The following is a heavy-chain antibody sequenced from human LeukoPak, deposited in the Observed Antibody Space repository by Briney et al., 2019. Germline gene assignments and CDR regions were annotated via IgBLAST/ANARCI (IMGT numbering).Heavy chain of an antibody. Sequence: PSETLSLTCAVYGGSFSGFYWSWIRQPPGKGLEWIGDINHSGGTNYIPSLKSRVTISVDTSKNQFSLKLSSVTAADTAVYYCARVRADSSGYDAFDIWGQGTMVTVSS. J-gene: IGHJ3*02. CDR3: ARVRADSSGYDAFDI. CDR2: INHSGGT. V-gene: IGHV4-34*01. D-gene: IGHD3-22*01. CDR1: GGSFSGFY.